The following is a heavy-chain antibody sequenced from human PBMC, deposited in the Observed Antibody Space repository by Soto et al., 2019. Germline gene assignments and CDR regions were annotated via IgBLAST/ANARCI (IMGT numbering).Heavy chain of an antibody. Sequence: ASVKVSCKASGYTLTGYYIDWVREAPGQGLEWMGWINPQTGGTSYAQKVQGRVTLSRDTSINTAYLELSRLTFDDAAVYFCARERYQVISDGMDVWGQGTTVTVSS. D-gene: IGHD2-2*01. CDR1: GYTLTGYY. J-gene: IGHJ6*02. V-gene: IGHV1-2*02. CDR3: ARERYQVISDGMDV. CDR2: INPQTGGT.